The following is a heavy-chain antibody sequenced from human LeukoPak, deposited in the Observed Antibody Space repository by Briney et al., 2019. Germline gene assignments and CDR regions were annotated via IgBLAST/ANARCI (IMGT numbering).Heavy chain of an antibody. CDR3: ARRRDLYSGSYYPFDS. CDR2: IYPGDSDA. V-gene: IGHV5-51*01. J-gene: IGHJ4*02. CDR1: EDSFTNYW. Sequence: GESLKISCKGSEDSFTNYWIGWVRQMPGKGLKWMGIIYPGDSDARYSPSFQGQVTISADKSISTAYLQWSSLKASDTAMYYCARRRDLYSGSYYPFDSWGQGTLVTVSS. D-gene: IGHD1-26*01.